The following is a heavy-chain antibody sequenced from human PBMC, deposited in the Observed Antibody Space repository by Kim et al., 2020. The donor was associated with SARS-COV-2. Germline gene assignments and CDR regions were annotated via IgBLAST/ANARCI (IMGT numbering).Heavy chain of an antibody. J-gene: IGHJ6*03. CDR2: IYYSGST. V-gene: IGHV4-59*08. CDR3: ARHLSRAPYYYYMYV. CDR1: GGSISSYY. D-gene: IGHD3-16*02. Sequence: SETLSLTCTVSGGSISSYYWSWIRQPPGKGLEWIGYIYYSGSTNYNPSLKSRVTISVDTSKNQFSLKLSSVTAADTAVYYCARHLSRAPYYYYMYVWGKGTTVTVSS.